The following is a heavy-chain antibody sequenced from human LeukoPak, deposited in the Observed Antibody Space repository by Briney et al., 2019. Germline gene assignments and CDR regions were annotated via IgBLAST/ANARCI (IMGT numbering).Heavy chain of an antibody. CDR3: AIRIVVVPAAKEKNWFDP. Sequence: SETLSLTCSVSGGSINRSSYYWGWIRQPPGKGLEWIGSIYYSGSTYYNPSLKSRVTISVDTSKNQFSLKLSSVTAADTAVYYCAIRIVVVPAAKEKNWFDPWGQGTLVTVSS. J-gene: IGHJ5*02. CDR2: IYYSGST. V-gene: IGHV4-39*07. D-gene: IGHD2-2*01. CDR1: GGSINRSSYY.